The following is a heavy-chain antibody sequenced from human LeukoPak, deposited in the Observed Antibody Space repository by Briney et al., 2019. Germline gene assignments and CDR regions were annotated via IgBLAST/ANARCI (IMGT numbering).Heavy chain of an antibody. CDR2: ISWNSGSI. V-gene: IGHV3-9*01. CDR3: AEQKYDAFDI. Sequence: GGSLRLSCAASGFTFDDYAMHWVRQAPGKGLEWVSGISWNSGSIGYADSVKGRFTISRDNAKNSLYLQMNSLRAEDTALYYCAEQKYDAFDIWGQGTMVTVSS. J-gene: IGHJ3*02. CDR1: GFTFDDYA.